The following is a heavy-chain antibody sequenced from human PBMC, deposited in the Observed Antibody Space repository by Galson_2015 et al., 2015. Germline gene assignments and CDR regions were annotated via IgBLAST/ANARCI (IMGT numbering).Heavy chain of an antibody. CDR1: GFTFSSYG. CDR3: AKDQEGSGIEIDY. CDR2: ISYDGSNK. J-gene: IGHJ4*02. Sequence: SLRLSCAASGFTFSSYGMHWVRQAPGKGLEWVAVISYDGSNKYYADSVKGRFTISRDNSKNTLYLQMNSLRAEDTAVYYCAKDQEGSGIEIDYWGQGTLVTVSS. V-gene: IGHV3-30*18. D-gene: IGHD3-10*01.